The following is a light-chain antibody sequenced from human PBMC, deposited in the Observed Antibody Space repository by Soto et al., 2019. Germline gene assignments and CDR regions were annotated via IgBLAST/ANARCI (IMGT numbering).Light chain of an antibody. CDR1: SSNIGAGYD. J-gene: IGLJ2*01. CDR2: SNN. CDR3: QSYDSSLSGVV. Sequence: QSVLTQPPSVSGAPGQRVTISCTGSSSNIGAGYDVHWYQQLPATAPKLLIYSNNQRPSGVPDRFSGFKSGTSASLAITGLKAEDEADYYCQSYDSSLSGVVFGGGTQLTVL. V-gene: IGLV1-40*01.